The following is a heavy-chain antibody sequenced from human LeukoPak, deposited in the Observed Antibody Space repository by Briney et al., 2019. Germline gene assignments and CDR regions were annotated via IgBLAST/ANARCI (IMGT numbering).Heavy chain of an antibody. D-gene: IGHD2-21*02. CDR3: AAAGGVVVTAAALRY. J-gene: IGHJ4*02. Sequence: SETLSLTCAVSGGSISSSNWWSWVRQPPGKGLEWIGEIYHSGSTNYNPSLKSRVTISVDKSKNQFSLKLSSVTAADTAVYYCAAAGGVVVTAAALRYWGQGTLVTVSS. CDR2: IYHSGST. V-gene: IGHV4-4*02. CDR1: GGSISSSNW.